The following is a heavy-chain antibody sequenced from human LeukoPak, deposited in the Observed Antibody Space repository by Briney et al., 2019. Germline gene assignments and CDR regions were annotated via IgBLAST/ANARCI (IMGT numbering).Heavy chain of an antibody. CDR1: VFTFSGYA. Sequence: PGRSLRLSCAASVFTFSGYALHWVRQAPGKGLEEVAIISYDGSNKYYADSVKGRFTLSRDNSKNTLYLQMNRLRIEDTAVYYCAREPHSSGYFYSFDYWGQGTLVTVSS. J-gene: IGHJ4*02. V-gene: IGHV3-30*04. CDR2: ISYDGSNK. CDR3: AREPHSSGYFYSFDY. D-gene: IGHD3-22*01.